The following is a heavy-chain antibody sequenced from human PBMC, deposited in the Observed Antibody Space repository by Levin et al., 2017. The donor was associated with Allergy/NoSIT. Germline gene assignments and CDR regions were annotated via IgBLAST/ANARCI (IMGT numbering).Heavy chain of an antibody. D-gene: IGHD2-2*01. CDR1: GISLSKAW. CDR2: IKRKIDGETT. CDR3: TADVEESSTYSCDY. V-gene: IGHV3-15*05. Sequence: GESLKISCAGSGISLSKAWMTWVRQAPGKGLECVGRIKRKIDGETTEYAAPVKGRFIISRDDPENTVYLQMNSLTMEDTAMYYCTADVEESSTYSCDYWGQGTMVTVSS. J-gene: IGHJ4*02.